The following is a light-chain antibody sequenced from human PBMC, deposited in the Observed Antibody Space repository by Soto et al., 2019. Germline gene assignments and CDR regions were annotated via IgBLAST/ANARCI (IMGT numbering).Light chain of an antibody. CDR3: CSYAGRDPLYV. Sequence: QSVQTQPLSVSGCPGLSVPISCTGTSTDVGGYNYVSWYQQHPGKVPKLMIYDVSKRPSGVPDRSSGSKSGNTASLTISGLQAEDEADYYCCSYAGRDPLYVFGIGTKVTV. V-gene: IGLV2-11*01. CDR2: DVS. J-gene: IGLJ1*01. CDR1: STDVGGYNY.